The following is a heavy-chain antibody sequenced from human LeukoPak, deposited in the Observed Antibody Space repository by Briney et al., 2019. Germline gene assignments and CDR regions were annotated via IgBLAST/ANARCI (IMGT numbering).Heavy chain of an antibody. J-gene: IGHJ5*02. CDR2: ISSSGSTI. CDR1: GFTFSVYY. CDR3: ARDLFYYDSSGYTHWFDP. V-gene: IGHV3-11*01. Sequence: GGSLRLSCAASGFTFSVYYMSWIRQAPGKGLEWVSYISSSGSTIYYADSVKGRFTISRDNAKNSLYLQMNSLRAEDTAVYYSARDLFYYDSSGYTHWFDPWGQGTLVTVSS. D-gene: IGHD3-22*01.